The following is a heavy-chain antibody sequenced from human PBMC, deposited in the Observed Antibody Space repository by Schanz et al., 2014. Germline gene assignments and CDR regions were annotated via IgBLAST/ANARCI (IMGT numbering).Heavy chain of an antibody. V-gene: IGHV1-46*01. CDR1: GYTFTSYG. J-gene: IGHJ4*02. Sequence: QVQLVQSGAEVKKPGASVKVSCKASGYTFTSYGISWVRQAPGQGLEWMGIINPSGGGTSYALRFQDRVTVTRDTSRSTVYMELSSLRSEDTAVYYCARAGQDYSDSSGYATYYFGNWGQGTLVTVSS. D-gene: IGHD3-22*01. CDR3: ARAGQDYSDSSGYATYYFGN. CDR2: INPSGGGT.